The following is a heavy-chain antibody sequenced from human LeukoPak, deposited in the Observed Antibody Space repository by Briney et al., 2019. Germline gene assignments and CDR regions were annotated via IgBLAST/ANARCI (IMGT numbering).Heavy chain of an antibody. Sequence: SETLSLTCAVYGGSFSGYYWSWIRQPPGKGLEWIGEINHSGSTNYNPSLKSRVTMSVDTSKNQFSLKLSSVTAADTAVYYCARGGKYQLLWRYYYYMDVWGKGTTVTVSS. CDR1: GGSFSGYY. CDR2: INHSGST. J-gene: IGHJ6*03. D-gene: IGHD2-2*01. CDR3: ARGGKYQLLWRYYYYMDV. V-gene: IGHV4-34*01.